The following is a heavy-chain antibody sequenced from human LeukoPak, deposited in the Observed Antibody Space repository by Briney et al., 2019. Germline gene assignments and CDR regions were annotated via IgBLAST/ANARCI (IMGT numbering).Heavy chain of an antibody. D-gene: IGHD3-10*01. CDR2: ISSSSSYI. J-gene: IGHJ3*02. CDR3: ARERITMVRGVIWNAFDI. V-gene: IGHV3-21*01. CDR1: GFTFSSYS. Sequence: PGGSLRLSCAASGFTFSSYSMNWARQAPGKGLEWVSSISSSSSYIYYADSVKGRFTISRDNAKNSLYLQMNSLRAEDTAVYYCARERITMVRGVIWNAFDIWGQGTMVTVSS.